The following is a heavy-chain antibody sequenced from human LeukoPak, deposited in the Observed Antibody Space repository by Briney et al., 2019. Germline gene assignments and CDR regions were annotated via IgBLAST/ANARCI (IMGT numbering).Heavy chain of an antibody. D-gene: IGHD2-2*01. CDR3: ARDRGYCSSTSCSYYYYYGIDV. J-gene: IGHJ6*02. Sequence: GGSLRLSCAASGFTFSSYSMNWVRQAPGKGLEWVSYISSSSSTIYYADSVKGRFTISRDNAKNSLYLQMNSLRAEDTAVYYCARDRGYCSSTSCSYYYYYGIDVWGQGTTVTVSS. CDR2: ISSSSSTI. V-gene: IGHV3-48*01. CDR1: GFTFSSYS.